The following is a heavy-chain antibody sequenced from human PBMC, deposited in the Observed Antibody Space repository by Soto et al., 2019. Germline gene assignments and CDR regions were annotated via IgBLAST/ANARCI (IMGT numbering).Heavy chain of an antibody. Sequence: QVQLVESGGGVVQPGTSLRLSCAASRLTFSAHDMHWVRQALGKGLEWVALIWSDGSRGFYADSVKGRFTISRDNFKNTLYLQMNSLGAEDTAVYYCAGEPKGGAYDMDVWGQGTTVTVSS. J-gene: IGHJ6*02. V-gene: IGHV3-33*01. D-gene: IGHD3-16*01. CDR2: IWSDGSRG. CDR1: RLTFSAHD. CDR3: AGEPKGGAYDMDV.